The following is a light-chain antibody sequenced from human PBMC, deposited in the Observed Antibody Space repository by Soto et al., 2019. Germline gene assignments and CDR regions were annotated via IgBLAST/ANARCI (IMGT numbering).Light chain of an antibody. CDR3: QQYKCHSRT. CDR1: QDIATY. V-gene: IGKV1-33*01. Sequence: DIQMTQSPSSLSASVGNRVTITCQASQDIATYLNWYQQKPGKAPNLLIYDASNLETGAPTRISGSSSGKESTLTISILQADDVVTYCCQQYKCHSRTFGQGTKVDIK. CDR2: DAS. J-gene: IGKJ1*01.